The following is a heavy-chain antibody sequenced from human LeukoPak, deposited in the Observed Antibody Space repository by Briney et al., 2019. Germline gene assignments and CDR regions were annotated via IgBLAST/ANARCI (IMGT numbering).Heavy chain of an antibody. Sequence: GGSLRLSCAASGFTFSSYSMNWVRQAPGKGLEWVSSISSSSRYIYYADSVKGRFTISRDNAKNSLYLQMNSLRAEDTAVYYCARIDDDSSGYTNLDYWGQGTLVTVSS. D-gene: IGHD3-22*01. CDR2: ISSSSRYI. J-gene: IGHJ4*02. CDR1: GFTFSSYS. V-gene: IGHV3-21*01. CDR3: ARIDDDSSGYTNLDY.